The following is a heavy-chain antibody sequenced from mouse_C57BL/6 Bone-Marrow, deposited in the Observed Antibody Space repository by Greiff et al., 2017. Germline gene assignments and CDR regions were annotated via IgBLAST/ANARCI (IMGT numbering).Heavy chain of an antibody. J-gene: IGHJ1*03. Sequence: QVQLQQSGAELVRPGASVKLSCKASGYTFTDYYINWVKQRPGQGLEWIARIYPGSGNTDYNEKFKGKATLTAEKSSSTAYMQLSSLTSEDSAVYFCARSYYYSSSYWYLDVWGTGTTVTVSS. CDR3: ARSYYYSSSYWYLDV. D-gene: IGHD1-1*01. V-gene: IGHV1-76*01. CDR2: IYPGSGNT. CDR1: GYTFTDYY.